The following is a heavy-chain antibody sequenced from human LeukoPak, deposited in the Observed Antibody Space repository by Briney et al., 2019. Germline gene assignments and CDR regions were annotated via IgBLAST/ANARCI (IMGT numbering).Heavy chain of an antibody. CDR2: ISSRGTTT. CDR3: VRDRGTATVRSFDI. J-gene: IGHJ3*02. CDR1: GITFSNYE. D-gene: IGHD4-17*01. Sequence: PGGSLRLSCAASGITFSNYEMNWVRQAPGKGLEWVSYISSRGTTTHYADSVKGRFIISGDNAENSLYLQMNSLRVEDTALYHCVRDRGTATVRSFDIWGQGTMVTVSS. V-gene: IGHV3-48*03.